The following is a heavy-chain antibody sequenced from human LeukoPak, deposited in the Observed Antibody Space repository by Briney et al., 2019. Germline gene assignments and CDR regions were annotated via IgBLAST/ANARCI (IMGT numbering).Heavy chain of an antibody. V-gene: IGHV4-39*07. J-gene: IGHJ5*02. Sequence: KPSETLSLTCTVSGGSISSSSYYWGWIRQPPGKGLEWIGSIYYSGSTYYNPSLKSRVTISVDTSKNQFSLKLSSVTAADTAVYYCARDQGLLWFGAGKNWFDPWGQGTLVTVSS. D-gene: IGHD3-10*01. CDR1: GGSISSSSYY. CDR2: IYYSGST. CDR3: ARDQGLLWFGAGKNWFDP.